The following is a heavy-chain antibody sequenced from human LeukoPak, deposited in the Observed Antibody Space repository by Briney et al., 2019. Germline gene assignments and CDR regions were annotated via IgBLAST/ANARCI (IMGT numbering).Heavy chain of an antibody. CDR1: GGSISSSSYY. J-gene: IGHJ4*02. V-gene: IGHV4-39*01. CDR2: IFYSGST. Sequence: SETLSLTCTVSGGSISSSSYYWGWIRQPPGKGLEWIGSIFYSGSTYYNPSLMSRVTISVDTSKNQFSLKLSSVTAADTAVYYCARRATVTSHYFDYWGQGTLVTVSS. D-gene: IGHD4-17*01. CDR3: ARRATVTSHYFDY.